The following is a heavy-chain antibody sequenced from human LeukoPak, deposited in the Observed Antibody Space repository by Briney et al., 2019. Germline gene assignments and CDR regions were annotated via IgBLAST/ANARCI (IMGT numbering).Heavy chain of an antibody. CDR3: ARYGPVVVPAAIRGSGFDY. Sequence: SETLSLTCAVYGGSFSGYYWSWIRQPPGKGLEWIGEINHSGSTNYNPSLKSRVTISVDTSKNQFSLRLSSVTAADTAVYYCARYGPVVVPAAIRGSGFDYWGQGTLVTVSS. D-gene: IGHD2-2*02. CDR1: GGSFSGYY. J-gene: IGHJ4*02. CDR2: INHSGST. V-gene: IGHV4-34*01.